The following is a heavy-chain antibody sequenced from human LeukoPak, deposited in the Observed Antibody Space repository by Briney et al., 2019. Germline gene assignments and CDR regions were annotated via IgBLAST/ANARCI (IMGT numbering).Heavy chain of an antibody. V-gene: IGHV4-61*02. Sequence: SETLSLTCTVSGGSISGGSYYWSWIRQPAGKGLEWIGRIYTSGSTNYNPSLKSRVTMSVDTSKNQFSLKLSSVTAADTAVYYCARNLPLLLWYMDVWGKGTTVTVSS. J-gene: IGHJ6*03. CDR2: IYTSGST. CDR1: GGSISGGSYY. CDR3: ARNLPLLLWYMDV. D-gene: IGHD3-10*01.